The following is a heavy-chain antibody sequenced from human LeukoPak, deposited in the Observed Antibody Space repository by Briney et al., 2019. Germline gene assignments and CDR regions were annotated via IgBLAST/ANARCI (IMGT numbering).Heavy chain of an antibody. CDR3: ARDRHCSTTTCYGPGGWFDP. D-gene: IGHD2-2*01. CDR1: GFSFSTYT. J-gene: IGHJ5*02. CDR2: ISPSSDYI. Sequence: GGSLRLSCAASGFSFSTYTMNWVRQAPGKGLEWVSSISPSSDYIYYADSLKGRFTISRDNARNSLYLQMNSLRAEDTAVYYCARDRHCSTTTCYGPGGWFDPWGQGTLVTVSS. V-gene: IGHV3-21*01.